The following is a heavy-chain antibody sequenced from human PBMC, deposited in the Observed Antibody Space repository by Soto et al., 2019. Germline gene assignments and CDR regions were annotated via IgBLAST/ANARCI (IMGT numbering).Heavy chain of an antibody. CDR2: FDPEDGET. CDR1: GYTLTELS. D-gene: IGHD3-10*01. Sequence: GASVKVSCKVSGYTLTELSMHWVRQAPGKGLEWMGGFDPEDGETIYAQKFQGRVTMTEDTSTDTAYMELSSLRSEDTAVYYCATEDYYGSGELYNYWGQGTLVTVSS. V-gene: IGHV1-24*01. CDR3: ATEDYYGSGELYNY. J-gene: IGHJ4*02.